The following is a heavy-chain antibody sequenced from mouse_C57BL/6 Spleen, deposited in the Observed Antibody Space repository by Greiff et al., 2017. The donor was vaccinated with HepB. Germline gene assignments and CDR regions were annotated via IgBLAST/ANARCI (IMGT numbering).Heavy chain of an antibody. J-gene: IGHJ2*01. CDR3: ARWTLISGYDDGYFDY. CDR2: INPNNGGT. CDR1: GYTFTDYN. D-gene: IGHD2-2*01. Sequence: EVQLQQSGPELVKPGASVKMSCKASGYTFTDYNMHWVKQSHGKSLEWIGDINPNNGGTSYNQKFKGKATLTVNKSSSTAYMELRSMTSVDAAVYYCARWTLISGYDDGYFDYWGQGTTLTVSS. V-gene: IGHV1-22*01.